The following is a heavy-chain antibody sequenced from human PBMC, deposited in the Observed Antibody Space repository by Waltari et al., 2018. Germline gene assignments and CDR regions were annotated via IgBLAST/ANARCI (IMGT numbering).Heavy chain of an antibody. D-gene: IGHD2-21*01. CDR2: IYHSGST. Sequence: QVQLQESGPGLVKPSETLSLTCTVSGYSISSGYYWGWIRQPPGKGLEWIGSIYHSGSTYYNPSLKSRVTISVDTSKNQFSLKLSSVTAADTAVYYCARDPIWNGGDYSCDYWGQGTLVTVSS. J-gene: IGHJ4*02. V-gene: IGHV4-38-2*02. CDR1: GYSISSGYY. CDR3: ARDPIWNGGDYSCDY.